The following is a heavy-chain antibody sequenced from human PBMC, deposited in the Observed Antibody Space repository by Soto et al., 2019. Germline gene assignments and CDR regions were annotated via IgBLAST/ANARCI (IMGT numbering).Heavy chain of an antibody. Sequence: QVQLVESGGGVVQPGRSLRLSCAASGFTFSSYGMHWVRQAPGKGLEWVAVISYDGSNKYYADSVKGRFTISRDNSKNTLYLQMNSLRAEDTAVYYCATTITGTTYFDYWGQGTLVTVSS. V-gene: IGHV3-30*03. D-gene: IGHD1-20*01. CDR2: ISYDGSNK. CDR3: ATTITGTTYFDY. CDR1: GFTFSSYG. J-gene: IGHJ4*02.